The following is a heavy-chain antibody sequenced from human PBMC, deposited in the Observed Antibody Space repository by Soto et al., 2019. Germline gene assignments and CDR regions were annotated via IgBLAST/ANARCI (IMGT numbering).Heavy chain of an antibody. J-gene: IGHJ6*02. CDR1: GYTFTSYD. CDR3: ARGRFLESGMDV. D-gene: IGHD3-3*01. V-gene: IGHV1-8*01. CDR2: MNTNSGNT. Sequence: QVQLVQSGAEVKKPGASVKVSCKASGYTFTSYDINWVRQAAGQWLGWMGWMNTNSGNTGYAQKFQGRVTMSRNTSISTAYRELSSLRSEDTAVYYCARGRFLESGMDVGGQGTTVTVSS.